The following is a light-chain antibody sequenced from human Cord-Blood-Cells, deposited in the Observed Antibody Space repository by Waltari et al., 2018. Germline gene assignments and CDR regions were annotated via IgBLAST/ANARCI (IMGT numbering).Light chain of an antibody. CDR1: SSDVGGYNY. CDR3: CSYAGSHWV. CDR2: DVS. V-gene: IGLV2-11*01. Sequence: QSALTQPRSVSGSPGQSVTISCTGTSSDVGGYNYVSWYQQHPGKAPKLMIYDVSKRPSVGPDRFSGSKSGNTASLTISGLQAEEEADYYCCSYAGSHWVFGGGTKLTVL. J-gene: IGLJ3*02.